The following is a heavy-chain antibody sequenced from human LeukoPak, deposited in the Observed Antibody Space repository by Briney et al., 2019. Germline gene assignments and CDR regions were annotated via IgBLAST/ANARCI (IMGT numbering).Heavy chain of an antibody. D-gene: IGHD3-22*01. J-gene: IGHJ4*02. CDR1: GFTFSSYA. CDR3: ARVPAVYYDSSGYPAY. V-gene: IGHV3-30*01. CDR2: ISYDGSNK. Sequence: PGRSLRLSCAASGFTFSSYAMHWVRQAPGKGLEWVAVISYDGSNKYYADSVKGRFTISRDNSKNTLYLQMNSLRAEDTAVYYCARVPAVYYDSSGYPAYWGQGTLVTVSS.